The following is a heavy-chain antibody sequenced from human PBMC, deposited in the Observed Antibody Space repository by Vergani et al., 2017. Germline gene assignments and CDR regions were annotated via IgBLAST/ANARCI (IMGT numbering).Heavy chain of an antibody. CDR3: ARRASDCRSTRCYEYFDL. J-gene: IGHJ2*01. V-gene: IGHV3-20*01. Sequence: VEAGGGLVQPGGSLRLSCAASGFLFQDFAFHWVRQVSGRGLEWVSGINWDGGGTAYADSMKGRFTISRDNAKNSLYLQIYSLTAEDTAFYHCARRASDCRSTRCYEYFDLWGRGTLVTVSS. CDR1: GFLFQDFA. CDR2: INWDGGGT. D-gene: IGHD2-2*01.